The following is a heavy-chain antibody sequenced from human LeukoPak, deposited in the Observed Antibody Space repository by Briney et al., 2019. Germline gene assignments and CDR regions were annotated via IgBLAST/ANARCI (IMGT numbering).Heavy chain of an antibody. CDR3: ARGLEYSSSSYYYYYMDV. CDR1: GFTFSSYG. Sequence: GGSLRLSCAASGFTFSSYGMHWVRQAPGKGLEWVAFIRYDGSNKYYADSVKGRFTISRDNSKNTLYLQMNSLRAEDTAVYYCARGLEYSSSSYYYYYMDVWGKGTTVTVSS. D-gene: IGHD6-6*01. J-gene: IGHJ6*03. CDR2: IRYDGSNK. V-gene: IGHV3-30*02.